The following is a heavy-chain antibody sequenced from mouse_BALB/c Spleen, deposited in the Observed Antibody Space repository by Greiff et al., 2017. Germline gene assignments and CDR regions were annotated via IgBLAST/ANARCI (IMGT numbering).Heavy chain of an antibody. CDR3: NAGQLGLEYDAMDY. V-gene: IGHV14-4*02. Sequence: VQLQQSGAELVRSGASVKLSCTASGFNIKDYYMHWVKQRPEQGLEWIGWIDPENGDTEYAPKFQGKATMTADTSSNTAYLQLSSLTSEDTAVYYCNAGQLGLEYDAMDYWGQGTSVTVSS. CDR2: IDPENGDT. CDR1: GFNIKDYY. D-gene: IGHD3-1*01. J-gene: IGHJ4*01.